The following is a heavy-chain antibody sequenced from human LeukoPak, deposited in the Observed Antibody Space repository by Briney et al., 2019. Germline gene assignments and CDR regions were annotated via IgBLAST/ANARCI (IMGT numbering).Heavy chain of an antibody. D-gene: IGHD3-22*01. CDR2: IRYDGSNK. V-gene: IGHV3-30*02. CDR1: GFTFSSYG. Sequence: GGSLRLSCAASGFTFSSYGMHWVRQAPGKELEWVAFIRYDGSNKYYADSVKGRFTISRDNSRNTLYLQMNSLRAEDTAVYYRATRNYYDSSGQRDYWGQGTLVTVSS. J-gene: IGHJ4*02. CDR3: ATRNYYDSSGQRDY.